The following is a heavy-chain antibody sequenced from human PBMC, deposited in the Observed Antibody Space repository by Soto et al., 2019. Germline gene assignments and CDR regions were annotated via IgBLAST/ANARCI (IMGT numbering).Heavy chain of an antibody. D-gene: IGHD3-10*01. J-gene: IGHJ6*02. CDR2: IYYSGET. V-gene: IGHV4-59*12. CDR3: GRDQGGEFLKGSGMDV. CDR1: GDSISRYY. Sequence: QVQLQESGPGLVKPSETLSLTCTVSGDSISRYYWSWIRLSPGKGLEWIGYIYYSGETNYNPSVKSRVTISVASTKTQFAPKLSPVTAADTAVYYFGRDQGGEFLKGSGMDVWGQGTTVTVSS.